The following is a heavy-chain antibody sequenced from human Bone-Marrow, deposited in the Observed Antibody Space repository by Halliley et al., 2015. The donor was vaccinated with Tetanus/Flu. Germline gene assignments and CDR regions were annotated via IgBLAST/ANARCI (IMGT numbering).Heavy chain of an antibody. CDR3: VRDRVPNWGFDY. D-gene: IGHD7-27*01. CDR2: IYYSGNT. V-gene: IGHV4-59*01. J-gene: IGHJ4*02. Sequence: LEWIGYIYYSGNTYYNPSLKSRVTMSVDTSKNQFSLNLNSVTAADTADYYCVRDRVPNWGFDYWGQGTLVTVSS.